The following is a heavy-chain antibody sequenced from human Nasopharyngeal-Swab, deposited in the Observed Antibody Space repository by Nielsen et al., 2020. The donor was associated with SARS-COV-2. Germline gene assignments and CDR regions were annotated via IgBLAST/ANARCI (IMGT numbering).Heavy chain of an antibody. D-gene: IGHD6-6*01. V-gene: IGHV1-69*13. CDR3: AHSSSGSQFDY. J-gene: IGHJ4*02. Sequence: SVKVSCKASGGTFSNHAISWVRQAPGQGLEWMGGIIPIFGTTNYAQKFQGRVTITADESTSTAYMELSSLRSEDTAVYYCAHSSSGSQFDYWGQGTLVTVSS. CDR1: GGTFSNHA. CDR2: IIPIFGTT.